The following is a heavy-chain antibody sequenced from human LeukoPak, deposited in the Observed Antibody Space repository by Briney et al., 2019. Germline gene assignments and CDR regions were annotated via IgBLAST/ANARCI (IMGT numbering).Heavy chain of an antibody. CDR3: ARDRLSSGWLTHDY. CDR1: GFTFSSYD. J-gene: IGHJ4*02. CDR2: IWYDGSNK. Sequence: GGSLRLSCAASGFTFSSYDMHWVRQAPGKGLEWVAVIWYDGSNKYYADSVKGRFTISRDNSKNTLYLQMNSLRAEDTAVYYCARDRLSSGWLTHDYWGQGTLVTVSS. D-gene: IGHD6-19*01. V-gene: IGHV3-33*08.